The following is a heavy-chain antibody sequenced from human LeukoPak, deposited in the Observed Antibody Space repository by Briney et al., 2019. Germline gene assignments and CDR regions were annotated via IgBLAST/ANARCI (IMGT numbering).Heavy chain of an antibody. Sequence: PSETLSLTCAVYGGSFSGYYWRWIRQPPGKGLEWIGEINHSGSTNYNPSLKSRVTISVDTSKNQFSLKLSSGTGADTAVYYCARGGSGYDSNPSFDYWGQGTLVTVSS. V-gene: IGHV4-34*01. J-gene: IGHJ4*02. CDR1: GGSFSGYY. CDR2: INHSGST. D-gene: IGHD5-12*01. CDR3: ARGGSGYDSNPSFDY.